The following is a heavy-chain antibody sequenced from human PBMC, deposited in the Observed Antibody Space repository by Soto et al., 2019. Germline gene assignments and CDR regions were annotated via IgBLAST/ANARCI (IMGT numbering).Heavy chain of an antibody. CDR2: IFYSGIT. D-gene: IGHD6-13*01. J-gene: IGHJ4*02. V-gene: IGHV4-59*01. Sequence: SETLSLTCTVSDGSISNYYWSWIRQPPGKGLEWIGYIFYSGITNYNPSLKSRVTISVDTSNNQFSLKLSSVTAADTAVYYCARAGWSDSWYFDYWAQGSLVTVSS. CDR3: ARAGWSDSWYFDY. CDR1: DGSISNYY.